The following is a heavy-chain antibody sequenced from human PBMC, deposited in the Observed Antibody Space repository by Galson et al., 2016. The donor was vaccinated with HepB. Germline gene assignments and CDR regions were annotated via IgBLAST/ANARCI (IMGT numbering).Heavy chain of an antibody. CDR1: GGSISNYY. J-gene: IGHJ4*02. CDR3: ARGWYNWSYDCAFDI. D-gene: IGHD1-7*01. CDR2: NYYSGST. V-gene: IGHV4-59*01. Sequence: ETLSLTCTVSGGSISNYYWSWIRQPPGEGLEWIGYNYYSGSTRYNPSLKSRVTISVDTSKNLFSLRLSSVTAADTAVYYCARGWYNWSYDCAFDIWGQGTLVTVSS.